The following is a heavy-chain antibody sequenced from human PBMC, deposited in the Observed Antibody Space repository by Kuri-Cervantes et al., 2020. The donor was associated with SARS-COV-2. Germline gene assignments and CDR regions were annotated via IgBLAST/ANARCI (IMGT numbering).Heavy chain of an antibody. V-gene: IGHV3-11*04. CDR2: ISSSGSTI. J-gene: IGHJ4*02. D-gene: IGHD2-21*01. Sequence: LSLTCAASGFTFSDYYMSWIRQAPGKGLEWVSYISSSGSTIYYADSVKGRFTISRDNAKNSLYLQMNSLRAEGTAVYYCASGELWADYWGQGTLVTVSS. CDR3: ASGELWADY. CDR1: GFTFSDYY.